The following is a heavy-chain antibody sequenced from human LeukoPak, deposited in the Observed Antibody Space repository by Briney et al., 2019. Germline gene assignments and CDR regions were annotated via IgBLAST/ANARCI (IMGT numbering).Heavy chain of an antibody. J-gene: IGHJ4*02. Sequence: GRSLRLSCAASGFTFSSYGMHWVRQTPGKGLDWVAVIWYDGSNKYYADSVKGRFTISRDNSKNTLFLQMNSLGVEDTAMYYCARMYGSGSYPDYWGQGTLVTVSS. CDR2: IWYDGSNK. D-gene: IGHD3-10*01. CDR1: GFTFSSYG. CDR3: ARMYGSGSYPDY. V-gene: IGHV3-33*01.